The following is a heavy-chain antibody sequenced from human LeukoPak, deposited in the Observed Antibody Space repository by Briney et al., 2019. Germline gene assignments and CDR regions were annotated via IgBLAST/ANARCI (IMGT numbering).Heavy chain of an antibody. V-gene: IGHV3-23*01. CDR1: GFTFSSYA. D-gene: IGHD5-24*01. CDR3: AKEGMATIQYFDY. Sequence: GSLRLSCAAPGFTFSSYAMSWVRQAPGKGLEWVSAISGSGGSTYYADSVKGLFTISRDNSKNTLYLQMNSLRAEDTAVYYCAKEGMATIQYFDYWGQGTLVTVSS. J-gene: IGHJ4*02. CDR2: ISGSGGST.